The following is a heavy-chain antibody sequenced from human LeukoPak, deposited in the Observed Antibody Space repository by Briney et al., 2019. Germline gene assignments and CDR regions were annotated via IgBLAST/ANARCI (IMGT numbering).Heavy chain of an antibody. CDR3: ARSGGLAARQENWFDP. Sequence: GGSLRLSCAASGFTFSSYWMSWVRQAPGKGLEWVANIKQDGSEKYYVDSVKGRFTISRDNAKNSLYLQMNSLRAEDTAVYYCARSGGLAARQENWFDPWGQGTLVTVSS. CDR2: IKQDGSEK. CDR1: GFTFSSYW. J-gene: IGHJ5*02. V-gene: IGHV3-7*01. D-gene: IGHD6-6*01.